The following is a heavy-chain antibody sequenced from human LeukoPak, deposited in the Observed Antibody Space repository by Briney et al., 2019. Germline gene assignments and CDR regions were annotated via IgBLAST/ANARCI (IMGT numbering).Heavy chain of an antibody. CDR3: ARGPMSEARVAYCGGDCYSTRANYFDY. J-gene: IGHJ4*02. CDR1: GGSISSSSYY. V-gene: IGHV4-39*01. Sequence: SETLSLTCTVSGGSISSSSYYWGWIRQPPGKGLEWIGSIYYRGSTYYNPSLKSRVTISVDTSKNQFSLKLSSVTAADTAVYYCARGPMSEARVAYCGGDCYSTRANYFDYWGQGTLVPVSS. D-gene: IGHD2-21*02. CDR2: IYYRGST.